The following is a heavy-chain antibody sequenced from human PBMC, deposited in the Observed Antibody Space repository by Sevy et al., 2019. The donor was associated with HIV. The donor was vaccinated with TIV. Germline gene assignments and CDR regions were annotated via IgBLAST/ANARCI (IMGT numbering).Heavy chain of an antibody. V-gene: IGHV3-48*02. CDR2: ISRSSSTI. J-gene: IGHJ4*02. D-gene: IGHD3-22*01. CDR1: GFTFSSYS. CDR3: ARERKMYDSSGYYFHFDY. Sequence: GGSLRLSCAASGFTFSSYSMNWVRQAPGKGLEWVSYISRSSSTIYYADSVKGRFTISRDNAKNSRYLQMNSLSDEDTAVYYCARERKMYDSSGYYFHFDYWGQGTLVTVSS.